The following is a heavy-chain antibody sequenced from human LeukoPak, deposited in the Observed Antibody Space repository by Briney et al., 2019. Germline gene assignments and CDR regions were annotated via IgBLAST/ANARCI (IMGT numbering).Heavy chain of an antibody. CDR1: GYTLTELS. D-gene: IGHD3-10*01. CDR2: FDPEDGET. Sequence: ASVKVSCKVSGYTLTELSMHWVRQAPGKGLERMGGFDPEDGETIYAQKFQGRVTMTEDTSTDTAYMELSSLRSEDTAVYYCATDAKYYYGSGSYWAYWGQGTLVTVSS. V-gene: IGHV1-24*01. CDR3: ATDAKYYYGSGSYWAY. J-gene: IGHJ4*02.